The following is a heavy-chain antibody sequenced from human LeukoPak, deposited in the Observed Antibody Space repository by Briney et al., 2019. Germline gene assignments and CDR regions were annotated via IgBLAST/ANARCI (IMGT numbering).Heavy chain of an antibody. CDR3: ARVTRSITMVRGVVSRNFDY. CDR1: GYTFTGYY. V-gene: IGHV1-2*06. Sequence: ASVKVSXKASGYTFTGYYMHWVRQAPGQGLEWMGRINPNSGGTNYAQKFQGRVTMTRNTSISTAYMELSSLRSEDTAVYYCARVTRSITMVRGVVSRNFDYWGQGTLVTVSS. J-gene: IGHJ4*02. CDR2: INPNSGGT. D-gene: IGHD3-10*01.